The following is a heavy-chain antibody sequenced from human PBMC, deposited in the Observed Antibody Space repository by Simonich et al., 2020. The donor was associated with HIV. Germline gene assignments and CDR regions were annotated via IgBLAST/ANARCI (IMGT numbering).Heavy chain of an antibody. CDR2: ISSGSSYI. CDR3: TAVYYYGPGTGAIEYFQH. Sequence: EVQLVESGGGLVKPGGSLRLSCAASGFTFSSYSMNWVRQAPGKGLEWVSSISSGSSYIYYGDSVQGRFTISRDNAKNSLYLQMNSLRAEDTAVYYCTAVYYYGPGTGAIEYFQHWGQGTLVTVSS. CDR1: GFTFSSYS. J-gene: IGHJ1*01. V-gene: IGHV3-21*01. D-gene: IGHD3-10*01.